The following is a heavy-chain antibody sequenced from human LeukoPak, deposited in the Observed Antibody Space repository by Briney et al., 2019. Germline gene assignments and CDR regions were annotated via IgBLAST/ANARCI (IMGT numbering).Heavy chain of an antibody. Sequence: GGSLRLSXAASGFTFSSYSMNWVRQAPGKGLEWVSSISSSSSYIYYADSVKGRFTISRDNAKNSLYLQMNSLRAEDTAVYYCVLVVPAAMGFDYWGQGTLVTVSS. J-gene: IGHJ4*02. CDR1: GFTFSSYS. CDR3: VLVVPAAMGFDY. D-gene: IGHD2-2*01. V-gene: IGHV3-21*01. CDR2: ISSSSSYI.